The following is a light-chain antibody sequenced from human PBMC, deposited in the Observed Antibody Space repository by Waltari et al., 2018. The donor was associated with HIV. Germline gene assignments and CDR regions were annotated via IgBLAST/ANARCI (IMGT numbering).Light chain of an antibody. CDR1: SIGSKS. CDR2: DDF. J-gene: IGLJ1*01. CDR3: QVWDSSSEYV. Sequence: SYVLTQPPSVSVAPGPPARIPCGGNSIGSKSVTWYQQKPGQAPVMVVYDDFDRPSGIPERFSGSNSGNTATLTISRVEAGDEADYFCQVWDSSSEYVFGSGTKVTVL. V-gene: IGLV3-21*02.